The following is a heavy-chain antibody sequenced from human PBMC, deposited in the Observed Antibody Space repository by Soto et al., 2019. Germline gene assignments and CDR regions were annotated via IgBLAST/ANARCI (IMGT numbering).Heavy chain of an antibody. CDR2: IIPIFGTA. V-gene: IGHV1-69*13. CDR3: ARGRVTIFGVAYGDYHFDY. Sequence: SVKVSCKASGGTFSSYAISWVRQAPGQGLEWMGGIIPIFGTANYAQKFQGRGTITADESTSTAYMELSSLRSEDTAVYYCARGRVTIFGVAYGDYHFDYWGQGTLVTVSS. J-gene: IGHJ4*02. D-gene: IGHD3-3*01. CDR1: GGTFSSYA.